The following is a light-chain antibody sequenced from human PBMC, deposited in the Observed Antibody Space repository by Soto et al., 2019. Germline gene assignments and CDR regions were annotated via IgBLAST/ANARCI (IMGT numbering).Light chain of an antibody. V-gene: IGLV3-21*02. J-gene: IGLJ1*01. Sequence: SYELTQPPSVSVAPGQTARVTCEGNTIGSKSVHWYQQKPGQAPILVVYDDSDRPSGIPERFSGSNSGNTATLTINRAEAGDEADYYCQVWHSSGDQYVFGPGTKVTVL. CDR1: TIGSKS. CDR2: DDS. CDR3: QVWHSSGDQYV.